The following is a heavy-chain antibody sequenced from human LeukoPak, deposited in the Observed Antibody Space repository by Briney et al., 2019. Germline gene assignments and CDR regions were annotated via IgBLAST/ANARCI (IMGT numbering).Heavy chain of an antibody. CDR3: ARDRPNYYGSDGHYYRRDGDY. J-gene: IGHJ4*02. CDR1: GFTFSIYA. D-gene: IGHD3-22*01. Sequence: PGGSLRLSCPAYGFTFSIYAMSWVRQAPGKGLQWVSSITRRGESTWYVDSVKGRFTITRDNSENTLYLQMHSLRAEDTAVYYCARDRPNYYGSDGHYYRRDGDYWGRGTLVSVSS. CDR2: ITRRGEST. V-gene: IGHV3-23*01.